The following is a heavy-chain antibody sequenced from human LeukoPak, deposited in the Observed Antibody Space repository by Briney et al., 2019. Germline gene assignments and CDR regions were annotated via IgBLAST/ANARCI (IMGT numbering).Heavy chain of an antibody. Sequence: ASVRVSCKAYGYTFTAYYMHWVRQAPGQGPEWMGWINPKSGDTNYAQKFQGRVTMTRDTSISTAYMELSRLRSDDTAVYYCAARHITMVRGVMKDDAFDIWGQGTMVTVSS. D-gene: IGHD3-10*01. V-gene: IGHV1-2*02. J-gene: IGHJ3*02. CDR1: GYTFTAYY. CDR2: INPKSGDT. CDR3: AARHITMVRGVMKDDAFDI.